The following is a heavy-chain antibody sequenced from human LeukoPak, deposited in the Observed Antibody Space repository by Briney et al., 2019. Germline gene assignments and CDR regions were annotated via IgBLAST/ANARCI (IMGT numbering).Heavy chain of an antibody. D-gene: IGHD2-15*01. V-gene: IGHV5-51*01. CDR2: IYPGDSDT. CDR3: ARGTPYCSGGSCSPNWFDP. CDR1: GYSFPSYW. J-gene: IGHJ5*02. Sequence: GESLKISCKGSGYSFPSYWIAWVRQMPGKGLEWMGIIYPGDSDTRYSPSFQGQVTIPADKSISTAYLQWSSLKASDTAMYYCARGTPYCSGGSCSPNWFDPWGQGTLVTVSS.